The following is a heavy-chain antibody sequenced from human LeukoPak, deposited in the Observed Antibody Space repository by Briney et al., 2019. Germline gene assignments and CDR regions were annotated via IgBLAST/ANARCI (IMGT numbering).Heavy chain of an antibody. J-gene: IGHJ6*02. V-gene: IGHV3-48*01. CDR1: GFTFSSYS. Sequence: GGSLRLSCAASGFTFSSYSMNWVRQAPGKGLEWVSYISSSSSTIYYADSVKGRFTISRDNAKNSLYLQMNSLRAEDTAVYYCAKADCSSTSCYDYYYYGMDVWGQGTTVTVSS. CDR3: AKADCSSTSCYDYYYYGMDV. CDR2: ISSSSSTI. D-gene: IGHD2-2*01.